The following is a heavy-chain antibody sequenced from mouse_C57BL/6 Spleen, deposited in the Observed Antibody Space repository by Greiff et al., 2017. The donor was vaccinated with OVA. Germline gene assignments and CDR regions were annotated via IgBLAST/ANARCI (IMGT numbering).Heavy chain of an antibody. D-gene: IGHD2-2*01. V-gene: IGHV1-26*01. CDR3: ARSGYDGGAWFAY. CDR1: GYTFTDYY. CDR2: INPNNGGT. Sequence: VQLQQSGPELVKPGASVKISCKASGYTFTDYYMNWVKQSHGKSLEWIGDINPNNGGTSYNQKFKGKATLTVDKSSSTAYMELRSLTSEDSAVYYCARSGYDGGAWFAYWGQGTLVTVSA. J-gene: IGHJ3*01.